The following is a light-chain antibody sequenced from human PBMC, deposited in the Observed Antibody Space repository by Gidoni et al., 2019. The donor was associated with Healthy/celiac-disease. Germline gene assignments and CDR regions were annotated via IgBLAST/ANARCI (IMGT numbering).Light chain of an antibody. V-gene: IGKV4-1*01. CDR2: WAS. Sequence: ILITQSPDYRAVSLGERATINCKSSQSVLYSSNNKNYLAWYQQKPGQPPKLLIYWASTRESGEPERLSGSGSGTDVTLTISSLQAEDVAVYYCQQYYSTPYTFGQXTKLESK. CDR3: QQYYSTPYT. CDR1: QSVLYSSNNKNY. J-gene: IGKJ2*01.